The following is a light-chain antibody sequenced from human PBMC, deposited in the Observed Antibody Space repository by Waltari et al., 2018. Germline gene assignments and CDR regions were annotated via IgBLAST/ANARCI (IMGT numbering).Light chain of an antibody. V-gene: IGKV3-11*01. CDR3: QQRSNWPLT. Sequence: EIVLIQSPAPLSLSPGERATLSCRASQSVSSYLAWYQQKPGQAPRLLIYDASNRATGIPARFSGSGSGTDFTLTISSLEPEDFAVYYCQQRSNWPLTFGGGTKVEIK. CDR2: DAS. J-gene: IGKJ4*01. CDR1: QSVSSY.